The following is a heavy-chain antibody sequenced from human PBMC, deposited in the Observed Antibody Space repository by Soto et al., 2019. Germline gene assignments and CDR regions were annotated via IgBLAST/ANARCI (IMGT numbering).Heavy chain of an antibody. D-gene: IGHD3-22*01. CDR1: GGTFSSYA. Sequence: SVKVSCKASGGTFSSYAISWVRQAPGQGLEWMGGIIPIFGTANYAQKFQGRVTITADESTSTAYMELSSLRSEDTAVYYCASEFMADDSSGYPARFDYWGQGTLVTVSS. J-gene: IGHJ4*02. V-gene: IGHV1-69*13. CDR2: IIPIFGTA. CDR3: ASEFMADDSSGYPARFDY.